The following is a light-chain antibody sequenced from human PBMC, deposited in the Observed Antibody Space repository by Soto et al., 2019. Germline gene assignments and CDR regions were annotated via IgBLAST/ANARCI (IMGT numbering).Light chain of an antibody. CDR1: QSVSSN. Sequence: EIVMAQSPATLSVSPGERATLSCRASQSVSSNLAWYQQKPGQAPRLLIYGASTRATGIPARFSGSGSGTEFTLTISSLQSEYFVVYYCQQYNNWPPWTFGQGTKVEIK. CDR2: GAS. V-gene: IGKV3-15*01. J-gene: IGKJ1*01. CDR3: QQYNNWPPWT.